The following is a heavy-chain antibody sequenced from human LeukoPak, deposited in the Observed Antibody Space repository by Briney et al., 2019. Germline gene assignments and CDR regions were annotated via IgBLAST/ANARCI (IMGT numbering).Heavy chain of an antibody. CDR2: ISYEGGTK. D-gene: IGHD3-10*01. Sequence: PGGSLRLSCAASGVTLSPYGMHWVRQAPGKGLEWVAVISYEGGTKHYADSVKGRFIISRDNPRHTLYLQMNILRTEDTAVYYCAKEGTPQVSTWYDLWGQGTQVIVSS. V-gene: IGHV3-30*18. CDR3: AKEGTPQVSTWYDL. J-gene: IGHJ5*02. CDR1: GVTLSPYG.